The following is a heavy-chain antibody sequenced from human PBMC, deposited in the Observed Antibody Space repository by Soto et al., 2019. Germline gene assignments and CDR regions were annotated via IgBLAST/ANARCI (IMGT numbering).Heavy chain of an antibody. CDR2: ISYDGSNT. CDR1: GFTFSSYG. V-gene: IGHV3-30*18. CDR3: AKEGGLSGSYYISSSYYFDY. J-gene: IGHJ4*02. Sequence: QVQLVESGGGVVQPGRSLRLSCVASGFTFSSYGMHWVRQAPGKGLEWVAIISYDGSNTYYAEYVKGRFTISRDNSKNTMYLQINILRAEDTSVYYCAKEGGLSGSYYISSSYYFDYWGQGTLVTVSS. D-gene: IGHD1-26*01.